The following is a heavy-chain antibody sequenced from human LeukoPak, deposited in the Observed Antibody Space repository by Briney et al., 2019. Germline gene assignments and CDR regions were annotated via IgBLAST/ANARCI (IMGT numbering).Heavy chain of an antibody. CDR2: IYYSGST. CDR1: GGSISSGDYY. V-gene: IGHV4-31*03. D-gene: IGHD2-15*01. J-gene: IGHJ4*02. CDR3: ARAARYCSGGNCLGHYFDY. Sequence: PSETLSLTCTVSGGSISSGDYYWSWIRQHPGKGLEWIGYIYYSGSTYYNPSLKSRVTISVDTSKNQFSLKLSSVTAADTAVYYCARAARYCSGGNCLGHYFDYWGQGTLVTVSS.